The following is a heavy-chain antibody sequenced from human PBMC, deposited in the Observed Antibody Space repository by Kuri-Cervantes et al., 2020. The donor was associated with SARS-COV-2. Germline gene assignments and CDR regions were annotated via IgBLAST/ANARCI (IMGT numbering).Heavy chain of an antibody. CDR3: ARDPGITIFGVPFIFDL. D-gene: IGHD3-3*01. CDR1: GYTSTSYG. V-gene: IGHV1-18*01. CDR2: ISAYNGNT. Sequence: ASVKVSCKASGYTSTSYGISWGRQDPGQGLEWMGWISAYNGNTNYAQKLQGRVTMTTDTSTSTAYMELMSLRSDDTAVYYCARDPGITIFGVPFIFDLWCRGTLVTVSS. J-gene: IGHJ2*01.